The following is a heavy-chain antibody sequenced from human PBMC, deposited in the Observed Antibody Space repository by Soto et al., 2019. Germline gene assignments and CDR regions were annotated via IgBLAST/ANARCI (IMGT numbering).Heavy chain of an antibody. V-gene: IGHV3-30-3*01. J-gene: IGHJ5*01. CDR3: ARELTGWYFDS. CDR1: GFTFRNHA. D-gene: IGHD6-19*01. Sequence: QVQLVESGGDVVQPGRSLRLSCVASGFTFRNHAMHWVRQTLGEGLEWLALMSYDGNNKYYADSIRGRFTISRDNSKNMLFLQMNSLRPEETAVYFCARELTGWYFDSWGLGTLVTVSS. CDR2: MSYDGNNK.